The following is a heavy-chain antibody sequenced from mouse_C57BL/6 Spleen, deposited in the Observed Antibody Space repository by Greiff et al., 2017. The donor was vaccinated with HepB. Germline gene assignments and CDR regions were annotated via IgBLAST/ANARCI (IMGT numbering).Heavy chain of an antibody. J-gene: IGHJ3*01. CDR1: GYTFTSYG. V-gene: IGHV1-81*01. CDR3: AREGGEGVAY. CDR2: IYPRSGNT. D-gene: IGHD1-1*02. Sequence: QVQLKESGAELARPGASVKLSCKASGYTFTSYGISWVKQRTGQGLEWIGEIYPRSGNTYYNEKFKGKATLTADKSSSTAYMELRSLTSEDSAVYFCAREGGEGVAYWGQGTLVTVSA.